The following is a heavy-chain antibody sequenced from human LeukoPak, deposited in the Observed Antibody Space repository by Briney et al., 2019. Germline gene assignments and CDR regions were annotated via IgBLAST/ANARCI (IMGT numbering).Heavy chain of an antibody. D-gene: IGHD6-13*01. CDR3: ARDRLSSSWYYFDY. V-gene: IGHV3-33*01. CDR2: IWYDGSNK. CDR1: GFTFSSYG. Sequence: PGGSLRLSCAASGFTFSSYGMHWVRQAPGKGLEWVAVIWYDGSNKYYADSVKGRFTISRDNSKNTPYLQMNSLRAEDTAVYYCARDRLSSSWYYFDYWGQGTLVTVSS. J-gene: IGHJ4*02.